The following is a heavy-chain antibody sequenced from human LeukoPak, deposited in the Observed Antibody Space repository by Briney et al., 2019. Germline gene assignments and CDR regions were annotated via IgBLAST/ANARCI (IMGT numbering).Heavy chain of an antibody. J-gene: IGHJ4*02. D-gene: IGHD3/OR15-3a*01. Sequence: GGSLRLSCAASGFTFSSYAMHWVRQAPGKGLEWVAVISYDGRNKYYADSVKGRFTISRDNSKNTLYLQMNSLRAEDTAVYYCARDDGFSSYSYWGQGALVTVSS. V-gene: IGHV3-30*04. CDR1: GFTFSSYA. CDR3: ARDDGFSSYSY. CDR2: ISYDGRNK.